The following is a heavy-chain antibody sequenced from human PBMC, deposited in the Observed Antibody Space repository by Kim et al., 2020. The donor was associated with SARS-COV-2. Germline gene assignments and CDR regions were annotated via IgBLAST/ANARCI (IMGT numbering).Heavy chain of an antibody. CDR3: AREESIAARGSLDY. V-gene: IGHV3-30-3*01. D-gene: IGHD6-6*01. J-gene: IGHJ4*02. Sequence: GGSLRLSCAASGFTFSSYAMHWVRQAPGKGLEWVAVISYDGSNKYYADSVKGRFTISRDNSKNTLYLQMNSLRAEDTAVYYCAREESIAARGSLDYWGQGTLVTVSS. CDR1: GFTFSSYA. CDR2: ISYDGSNK.